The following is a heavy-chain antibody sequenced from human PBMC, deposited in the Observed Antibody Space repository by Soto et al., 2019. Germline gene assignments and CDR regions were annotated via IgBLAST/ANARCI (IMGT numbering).Heavy chain of an antibody. Sequence: QVQLVQSGAEVKKPGSSVKVSCKASGGTFSSYAISWVRQAPGQGLEWMGGIIPIFGTANYAQKFQGRVTITADESTSTAYMELSRLRFEDTAVYYCARDPYEYQPHYYYYGMDVWGQGTTVTVSS. J-gene: IGHJ6*02. CDR2: IIPIFGTA. CDR1: GGTFSSYA. V-gene: IGHV1-69*01. CDR3: ARDPYEYQPHYYYYGMDV. D-gene: IGHD2-2*01.